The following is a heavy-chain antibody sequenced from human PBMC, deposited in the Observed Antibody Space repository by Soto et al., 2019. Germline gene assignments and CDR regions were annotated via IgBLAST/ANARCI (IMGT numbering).Heavy chain of an antibody. V-gene: IGHV3-23*01. CDR3: TKDYRGGAGSGWSHDY. CDR2: ISGSGGST. J-gene: IGHJ4*01. Sequence: EVQLLESGGGLVQPGGSLRLSCAASRFTFTNYAMSWVRQAPGKGLEWLSAISGSGGSTNYADSVKGRFTISRDNSKNTLCQQMNSLRVEDTALYYCTKDYRGGAGSGWSHDYWGHAILVTVAS. CDR1: RFTFTNYA. D-gene: IGHD6-19*01.